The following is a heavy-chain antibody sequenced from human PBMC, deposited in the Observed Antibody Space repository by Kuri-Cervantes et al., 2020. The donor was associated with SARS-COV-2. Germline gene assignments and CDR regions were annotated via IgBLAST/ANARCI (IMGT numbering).Heavy chain of an antibody. CDR2: INPSGGST. V-gene: IGHV1-46*01. CDR3: ARAQWSSGYSNIDY. CDR1: GYTFTSYY. Sequence: ASVKVSCKASGYTFTSYYMHWVRQAPGQGLEWMGIINPSGGSTSYAQKFQGRVTMTRDTSKNQFSLKLSSVTAADTAVYYCARAQWSSGYSNIDYWGQGTLVTVSS. J-gene: IGHJ4*02. D-gene: IGHD3-22*01.